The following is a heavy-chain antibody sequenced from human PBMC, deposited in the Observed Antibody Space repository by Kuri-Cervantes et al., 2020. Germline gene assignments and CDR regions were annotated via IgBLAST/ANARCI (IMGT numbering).Heavy chain of an antibody. J-gene: IGHJ6*02. V-gene: IGHV4-59*01. CDR1: GGSFIGYY. CDR3: ARLYYYDSSGYYSYYYGMDV. CDR2: IYYSGST. D-gene: IGHD3-22*01. Sequence: SETLSLTCAVYGGSFIGYYWSWIRQPPGKGLEWIGYIYYSGSTNYNPSLKSRVTISVDTSKNQFSLKLSSVTAADTAVYYCARLYYYDSSGYYSYYYGMDVWGQGATVTVSS.